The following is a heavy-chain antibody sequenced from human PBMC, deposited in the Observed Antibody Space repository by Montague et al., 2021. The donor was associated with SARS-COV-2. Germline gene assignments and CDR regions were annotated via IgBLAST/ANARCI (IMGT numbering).Heavy chain of an antibody. D-gene: IGHD1-26*01. CDR3: VRDPAPSGSGTFYDY. Sequence: SETLSLTCTVSGGSVSHDFWTWIRQPPGKGLEWIGNVYYSRSSSYNPSXXRRVSIAVDTSKNQFSLRLSTVTAADTAIYDCVRDPAPSGSGTFYDYWGQGTLVAVSS. V-gene: IGHV4-59*02. CDR1: GGSVSHDF. CDR2: VYYSRSS. J-gene: IGHJ4*02.